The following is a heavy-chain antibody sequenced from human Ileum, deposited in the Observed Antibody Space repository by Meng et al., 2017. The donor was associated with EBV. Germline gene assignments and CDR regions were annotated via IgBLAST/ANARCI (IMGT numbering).Heavy chain of an antibody. CDR3: ARDPTGGEDHQRV. CDR1: GGSISSSKW. CDR2: IYHSGIT. Sequence: DPGPGLVKPSGTLAPPCAVSGGSISSSKWWSWVRQPPGKGLEWIGKIYHSGITIYNPSLKSRVTMSVDNSKNQFSLKLNSMTAADTAVYYCARDPTGGEDHQRVWGQGTLVTVSS. D-gene: IGHD1-14*01. V-gene: IGHV4-4*02. J-gene: IGHJ4*02.